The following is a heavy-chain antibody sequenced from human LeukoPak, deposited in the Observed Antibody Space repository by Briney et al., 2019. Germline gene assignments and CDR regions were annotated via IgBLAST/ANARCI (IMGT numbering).Heavy chain of an antibody. CDR1: GFIFSSYW. J-gene: IGHJ5*02. Sequence: GGSLRLSCAASGFIFSSYWMNWVRQAPGKGLEWVANIKEDGSAKYYVDSVKGRFTISRDNAKNSLYLQMNSLRAEDTAVYYCAKDGHYDILTGYYNVISWFDPWGQGTLVTVSS. CDR2: IKEDGSAK. V-gene: IGHV3-7*05. CDR3: AKDGHYDILTGYYNVISWFDP. D-gene: IGHD3-9*01.